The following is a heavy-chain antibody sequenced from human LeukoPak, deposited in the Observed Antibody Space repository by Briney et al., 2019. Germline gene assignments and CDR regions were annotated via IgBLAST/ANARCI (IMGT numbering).Heavy chain of an antibody. J-gene: IGHJ4*02. CDR1: GFTFSTYA. V-gene: IGHV3-23*01. Sequence: TGGSLRLSCAASGFTFSTYAMSWVRQTPGEGLKWVSTISDSGGSTYYGDSVKGRFTISRDNSKNTLYLQMNSLRAEDTAVYFCAKSASTIYRGYFDFWGQGTLVTVSS. CDR3: AKSASTIYRGYFDF. D-gene: IGHD5-24*01. CDR2: ISDSGGST.